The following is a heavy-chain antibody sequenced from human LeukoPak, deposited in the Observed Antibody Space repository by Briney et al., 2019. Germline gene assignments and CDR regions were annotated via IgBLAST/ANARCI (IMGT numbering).Heavy chain of an antibody. V-gene: IGHV1-18*01. Sequence: ASVKVSCKASGYTFTSYGFNWVRQAPGQGLEWMGWIIAYNGNTNYAQKLQGRVTMTRDTSTSTVYMELSSLRSEDTAVYYCARVLKGHYDYWGQGTLVTVSS. CDR3: ARVLKGHYDY. CDR2: IIAYNGNT. CDR1: GYTFTSYG. J-gene: IGHJ4*02. D-gene: IGHD4-17*01.